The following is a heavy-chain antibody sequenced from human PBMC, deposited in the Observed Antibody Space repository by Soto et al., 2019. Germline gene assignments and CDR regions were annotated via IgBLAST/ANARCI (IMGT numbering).Heavy chain of an antibody. J-gene: IGHJ6*02. D-gene: IGHD2-2*01. CDR2: NIPMFGTA. CDR3: ARLEPDIVVGPAADYYYYGMDV. V-gene: IGHV1-69*01. CDR1: GGTFSGYA. Sequence: QVQLVQSGAEVKKPGSSVKVSCKASGGTFSGYAINWVRQAPGQGLEWMGGNIPMFGTANYAQKFQGRVTITADESTSTAYMELSSLRSEDTAVYYCARLEPDIVVGPAADYYYYGMDVWGQGTMVTVSS.